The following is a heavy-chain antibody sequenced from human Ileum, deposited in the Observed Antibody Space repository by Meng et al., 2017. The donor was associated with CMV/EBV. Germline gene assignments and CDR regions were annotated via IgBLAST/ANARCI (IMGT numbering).Heavy chain of an antibody. V-gene: IGHV3-7*01. CDR2: MNPDGSVK. CDR3: ARDYWRSLQY. CDR1: GFSFSSYW. J-gene: IGHJ4*02. D-gene: IGHD2-8*02. Sequence: GSLRLSCAASGFSFSSYWMTWARLAPGKGLEWVAIMNPDGSVKYYLDSVRGRFTISRDNAKNSVYLNMNNLRVEDTAVYYCARDYWRSLQYWGQGTLVTVSS.